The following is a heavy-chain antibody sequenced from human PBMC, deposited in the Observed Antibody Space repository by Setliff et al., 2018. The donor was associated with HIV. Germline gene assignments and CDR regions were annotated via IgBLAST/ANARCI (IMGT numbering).Heavy chain of an antibody. CDR2: FDPQYDKT. D-gene: IGHD2-15*01. CDR3: ARSRRYCSGGSCYGPGGY. Sequence: ASVKVSCKVSGYTLTELSIHWVRQAPGKGLEWMGGFDPQYDKTFYAQKFQGRVTMSEDTSTDTVYMELSSLRSEDTAVYYCARSRRYCSGGSCYGPGGYWGQGTLVTVSS. CDR1: GYTLTELS. V-gene: IGHV1-24*01. J-gene: IGHJ4*02.